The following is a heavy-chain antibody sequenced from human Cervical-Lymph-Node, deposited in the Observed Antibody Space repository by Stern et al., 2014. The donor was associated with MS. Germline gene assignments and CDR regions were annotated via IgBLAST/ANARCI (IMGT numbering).Heavy chain of an antibody. CDR2: INWSGCNS. V-gene: IGHV3-9*01. CDR3: AKDINDYWSGPADY. D-gene: IGHD3-3*01. Sequence: EVQMLESGGGLVQPGRSLRLSCAASGFTFADHAMHWVRQAPGKGLEWVSGINWSGCNSVYADVVEGRFTISRDNAKNSLYLQINSLRFEYTAFYYCAKDINDYWSGPADYWGQGTLVTVSS. J-gene: IGHJ4*02. CDR1: GFTFADHA.